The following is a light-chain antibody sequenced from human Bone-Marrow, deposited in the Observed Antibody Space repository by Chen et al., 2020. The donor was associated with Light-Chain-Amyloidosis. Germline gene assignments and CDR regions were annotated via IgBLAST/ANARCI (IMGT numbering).Light chain of an antibody. CDR3: QQDGTSPLT. CDR2: GSS. CDR1: QTISSNY. Sequence: EIVLTQSPGTLSLSPGEGANLSCRASQTISSNYLTWYQQKFGQAPRLLSYGSSSRATGIPDRFTGSGSGTDFTLTINRLEPEDFAMYYCQQDGTSPLTFGGGTKVEIK. J-gene: IGKJ4*01. V-gene: IGKV3-20*01.